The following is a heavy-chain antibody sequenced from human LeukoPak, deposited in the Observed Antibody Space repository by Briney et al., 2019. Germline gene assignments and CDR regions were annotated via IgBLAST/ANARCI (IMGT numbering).Heavy chain of an antibody. V-gene: IGHV4-39*01. Sequence: TSETLSLTCTVSGGSIINTNYYWAWIRQPPGRGLEWMGGIYYPGSTYCNPSLKSRLTISIDTSNNQFFLKLTSVAAEETAVYYCARRVATRSPYYYGMDVWGQGTTVTVSS. CDR2: IYYPGST. J-gene: IGHJ6*02. CDR3: ARRVATRSPYYYGMDV. CDR1: GGSIINTNYY. D-gene: IGHD5-12*01.